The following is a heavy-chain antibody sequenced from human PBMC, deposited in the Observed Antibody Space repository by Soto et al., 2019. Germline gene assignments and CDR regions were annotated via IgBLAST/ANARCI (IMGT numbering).Heavy chain of an antibody. CDR1: GGTFSSYT. J-gene: IGHJ4*02. CDR2: IIPILGIA. V-gene: IGHV1-69*02. Sequence: QVQLVQSGAEVKKPGSSVKVSCKASGGTFSSYTISWVRQAPGQGLEWMGRIIPILGIANYAQKFQGRVTITADKSTSTAYMELSSLRSEDTAVYYCARRDTAMTGGYFDYWGQGTLVTVSS. CDR3: ARRDTAMTGGYFDY. D-gene: IGHD5-18*01.